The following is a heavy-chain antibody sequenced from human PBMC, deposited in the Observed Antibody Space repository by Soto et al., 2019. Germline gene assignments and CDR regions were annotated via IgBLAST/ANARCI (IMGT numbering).Heavy chain of an antibody. V-gene: IGHV4-31*03. J-gene: IGHJ6*02. D-gene: IGHD3-16*01. CDR2: IYYSGST. CDR3: ARDRGEIYGMDV. Sequence: SETLSLTCTVSGGSISSGGYYWSWIRQHPGKGLEWIGYIYYSGSTYYNPSLKSRVTISVDTSKNQFSLKLSSVTAADTAVYYCARDRGEIYGMDVWGQGTTVTVSS. CDR1: GGSISSGGYY.